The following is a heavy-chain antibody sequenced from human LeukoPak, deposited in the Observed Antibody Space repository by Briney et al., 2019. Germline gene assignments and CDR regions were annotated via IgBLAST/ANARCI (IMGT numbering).Heavy chain of an antibody. V-gene: IGHV3-23*01. CDR2: INGSGGSA. CDR3: AKLIVGATRNFDY. CDR1: GFTFSSYA. J-gene: IGHJ4*02. D-gene: IGHD1-26*01. Sequence: PGGSLRLSCAASGFTFSSYAMSWVRQAPGKGLEWVSAINGSGGSAYYADSVKGRFTISRDNSKNTLYLQMNSLRAEDTAVYYCAKLIVGATRNFDYWGQGTLVTVSS.